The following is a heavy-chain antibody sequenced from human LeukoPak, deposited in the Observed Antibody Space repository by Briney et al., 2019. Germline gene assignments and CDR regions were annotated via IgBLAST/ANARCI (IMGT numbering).Heavy chain of an antibody. CDR1: GGSFSGYY. J-gene: IGHJ4*02. CDR2: INHSGDT. Sequence: KPSETLSLTCAVCGGSFSGYYWSWIRQPPGKGLEWIGEINHSGDTNYNPSLKSRVTISVDTSKNQFSLKVSSVTAADTAVYYCAGGYGLPHWGQGTLVTVSS. CDR3: AGGYGLPH. V-gene: IGHV4-34*01. D-gene: IGHD3-10*01.